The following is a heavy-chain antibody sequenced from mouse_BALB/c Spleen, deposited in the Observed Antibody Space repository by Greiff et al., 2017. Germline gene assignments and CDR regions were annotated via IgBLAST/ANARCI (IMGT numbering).Heavy chain of an antibody. V-gene: IGHV5-6-4*01. CDR3: TRDLYGNPAWFAY. CDR2: ISSGGSYT. CDR1: GFTFSSYT. Sequence: EVKLQESGGGLVQPGGSRKLSCAASGFTFSSYTMSWVRQTPEKRLEWVATISSGGSYTYYPDSVKGRFTISRDNAKNTLYLQMSSLKSEDTAMYYCTRDLYGNPAWFAYWGQGTLVTVSA. J-gene: IGHJ3*01. D-gene: IGHD2-10*02.